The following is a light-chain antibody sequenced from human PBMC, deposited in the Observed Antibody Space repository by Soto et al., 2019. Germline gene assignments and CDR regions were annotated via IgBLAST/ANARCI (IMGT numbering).Light chain of an antibody. CDR2: FGS. CDR1: QSLLHSNGYNY. Sequence: DIVMTQSPLSLPVTPGEPASISCRSSQSLLHSNGYNYLDWYLQKPGQSPQLLISFGSNRASGVPARFSGSGSATDFTLNIARVEAEDFGVYYCMQALQSPYTFGQGTKLEIK. J-gene: IGKJ2*01. V-gene: IGKV2-28*01. CDR3: MQALQSPYT.